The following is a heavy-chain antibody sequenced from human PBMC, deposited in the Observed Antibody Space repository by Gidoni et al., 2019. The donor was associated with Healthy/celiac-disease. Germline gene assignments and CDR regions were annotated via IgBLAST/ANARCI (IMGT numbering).Heavy chain of an antibody. CDR2: ISSSSSYI. Sequence: EVQLVESGGGLVKPGGSLRLSCAASGFTFSSYSMNWVRQAPGKGLEWVSSISSSSSYIYYADSVKGRFTISRDNAKNSLYLQMNSLRAEDTAVYYCARDHHNYDFWSGYYNWFDPWGQGTLVTVSS. J-gene: IGHJ5*02. CDR3: ARDHHNYDFWSGYYNWFDP. CDR1: GFTFSSYS. V-gene: IGHV3-21*01. D-gene: IGHD3-3*01.